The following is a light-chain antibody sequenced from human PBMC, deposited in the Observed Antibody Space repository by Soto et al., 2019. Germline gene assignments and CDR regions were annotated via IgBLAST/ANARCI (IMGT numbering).Light chain of an antibody. J-gene: IGLJ2*01. CDR2: EVS. CDR1: SSDVGAYNY. Sequence: QSALTQPPSASGSPGQSVTISCTGTSSDVGAYNYVSWYQQYPGKAPKLMIYEVSKRPPGVPDRFSGSKSGNTASLTVSGLHADDEADYYCSSYAGSNNFVVFGGGTKVTVL. V-gene: IGLV2-8*01. CDR3: SSYAGSNNFVV.